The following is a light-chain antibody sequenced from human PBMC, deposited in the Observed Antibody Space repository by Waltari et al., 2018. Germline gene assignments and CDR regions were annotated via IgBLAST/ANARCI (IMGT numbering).Light chain of an antibody. CDR2: GAS. J-gene: IGKJ4*01. CDR3: QQYDGSSVT. Sequence: EIALTQSPGPLSLSPGERATLSCRASQTITGSWLTWYQRKPGQAPRLLIYGASIRATGIPVRFSGSGSGTDFTLTISRLEPEDFAVYYCQQYDGSSVTFGGGTKVEVK. V-gene: IGKV3-20*01. CDR1: QTITGSW.